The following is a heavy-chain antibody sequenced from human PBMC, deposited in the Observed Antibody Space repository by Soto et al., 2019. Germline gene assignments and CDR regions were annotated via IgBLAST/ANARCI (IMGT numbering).Heavy chain of an antibody. CDR2: ISSSGGSI. J-gene: IGHJ4*02. CDR1: GFTFSTYS. D-gene: IGHD3-22*01. CDR3: ARTYYSNSSGYY. V-gene: IGHV3-48*01. Sequence: GGSLILSCAASGFTFSTYSMNWVRQAPGKGLEWLSYISSSGGSIYYADSVRGRFIISRDNAKNSLYLEMNSLRAEDTAVYSSARTYYSNSSGYYWGQET.